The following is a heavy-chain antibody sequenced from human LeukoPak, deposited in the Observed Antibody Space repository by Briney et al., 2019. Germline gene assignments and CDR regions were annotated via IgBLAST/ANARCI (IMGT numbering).Heavy chain of an antibody. J-gene: IGHJ4*02. CDR2: ISSSSHYI. D-gene: IGHD3-16*01. CDR3: ARGRGSGNDLDC. Sequence: GGSLRLSCAASGFTFSDYYMSWIRQAPGKGLEWVSSISSSSHYIHYAGSVKGRFTISRDNAKNSLYLQMNSLRAEDTAVYYCARGRGSGNDLDCWGQGTLVTVSS. V-gene: IGHV3-11*06. CDR1: GFTFSDYY.